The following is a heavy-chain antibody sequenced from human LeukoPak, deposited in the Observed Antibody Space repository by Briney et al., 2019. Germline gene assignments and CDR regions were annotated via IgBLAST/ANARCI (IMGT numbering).Heavy chain of an antibody. CDR3: ARGLYSSGYDY. J-gene: IGHJ4*02. CDR1: GFTFSSYW. Sequence: GGSLRLSWAASGFTFSSYWMSWVRPAPGEGLEGVSSISSSSSYIYYAASVKGRFTISRDNAKNSLYLQMNSLRGEDTAVYYCARGLYSSGYDYWGQGTLVTVSS. D-gene: IGHD6-19*01. CDR2: ISSSSSYI. V-gene: IGHV3-21*01.